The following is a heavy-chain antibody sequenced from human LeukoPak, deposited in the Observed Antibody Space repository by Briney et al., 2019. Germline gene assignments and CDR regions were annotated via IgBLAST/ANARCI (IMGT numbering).Heavy chain of an antibody. CDR1: GYTFTGYY. V-gene: IGHV1-2*02. CDR2: INPDSGAT. CDR3: ARDGGFDY. D-gene: IGHD3-16*01. Sequence: ASVKVSCKASGYTFTGYYMHWVRQAPGQGLEWMGWINPDSGATNYAQNFQGRVTMTRDTSISIVYMELSRLRLDDTAMYYCARDGGFDYWGQGTLVTVSS. J-gene: IGHJ4*02.